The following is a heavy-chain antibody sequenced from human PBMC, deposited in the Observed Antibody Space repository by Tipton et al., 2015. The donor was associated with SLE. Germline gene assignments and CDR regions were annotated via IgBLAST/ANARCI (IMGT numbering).Heavy chain of an antibody. J-gene: IGHJ3*02. CDR1: GGSISSGGYS. Sequence: TLSLTCAVSGGSISSGGYSWSWIRQPPGKGLEWIGYIYHSGSTYYNPSLKSRVTISVDRSKNQFSLKLSSVTAADTAVYYCARGRIVVVPAATDHDAFDIWGQGTMVTVSS. CDR2: IYHSGST. D-gene: IGHD2-2*01. CDR3: ARGRIVVVPAATDHDAFDI. V-gene: IGHV4-30-2*01.